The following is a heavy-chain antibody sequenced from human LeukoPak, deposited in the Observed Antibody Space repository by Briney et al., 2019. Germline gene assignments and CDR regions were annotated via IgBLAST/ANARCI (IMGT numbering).Heavy chain of an antibody. V-gene: IGHV1-2*02. J-gene: IGHJ4*02. CDR1: GYTFTGYY. CDR2: INPNSGGT. D-gene: IGHD2-15*01. Sequence: ASVKVSCKASGYTFTGYYMHWVRQAPGQGLEWMGWINPNSGGTNYAQTFQDRVTMTRDTSISTAYMELSRLRSDDTAVYYCAREKEFCSGGSCYPDYWGQGTLVTVSS. CDR3: AREKEFCSGGSCYPDY.